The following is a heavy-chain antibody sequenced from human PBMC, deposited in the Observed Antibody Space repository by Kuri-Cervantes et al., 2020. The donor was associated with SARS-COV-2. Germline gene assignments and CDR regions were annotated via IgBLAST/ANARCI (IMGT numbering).Heavy chain of an antibody. CDR1: GYTFNTYG. CDR2: SSTYNGYT. D-gene: IGHD6-13*01. Sequence: ASVKVSCKASGYTFNTYGISWVRQAPGQGLEWMGWSSTYNGYTNYEQKFQGRVTMTTDTSTSTAYMELRSLRSEDTAVYYCARELLAAAGSHAFDIWGQGTMVTVSS. V-gene: IGHV1-18*01. J-gene: IGHJ3*02. CDR3: ARELLAAAGSHAFDI.